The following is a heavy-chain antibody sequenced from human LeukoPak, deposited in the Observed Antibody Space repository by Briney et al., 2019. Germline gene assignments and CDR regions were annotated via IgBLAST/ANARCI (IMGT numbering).Heavy chain of an antibody. CDR2: VNPTSGVS. J-gene: IGHJ4*02. CDR3: ARERGYCSGSGCYGSDY. D-gene: IGHD2-2*01. V-gene: IGHV1-46*01. CDR1: GYTFTTFY. Sequence: ASVKVSCXASGYTFTTFYIHWVRQAPGQGLEWMAKVNPTSGVSTYAQKFQGRVTMTRDTSTSTVYMELSSLRSDDAAVYFCARERGYCSGSGCYGSDYWGQGTLVTVSS.